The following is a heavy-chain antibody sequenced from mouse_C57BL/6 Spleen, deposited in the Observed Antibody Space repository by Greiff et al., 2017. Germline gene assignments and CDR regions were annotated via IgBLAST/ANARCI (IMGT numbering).Heavy chain of an antibody. CDR3: ARERGLRREDWYFDV. CDR2: ISDGGSYT. D-gene: IGHD2-4*01. CDR1: GFTFSSYT. V-gene: IGHV5-4*01. J-gene: IGHJ1*03. Sequence: EVQVVESGGGLVKPGGSLKLSCAASGFTFSSYTMSWVRQTPEKRLEWVATISDGGSYTYYPDNVKGRFTISRDNAKNNLYLQMSHLKSEDTAMYYCARERGLRREDWYFDVWGTGTTVTVSS.